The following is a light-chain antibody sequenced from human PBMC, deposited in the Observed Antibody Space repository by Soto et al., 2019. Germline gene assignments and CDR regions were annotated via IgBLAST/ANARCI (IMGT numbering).Light chain of an antibody. CDR2: EVS. CDR3: SSYAGSNIVV. CDR1: SSDVGGYNY. Sequence: QSVLTQPPSASGSPGQSVTISCTGTSSDVGGYNYVSWYQQPPGKAPKLMIYEVSKRPAGVADRFSGSKSGNTASLTVSGLQAEEEADYYCSSYAGSNIVVFGGGTKLTVL. V-gene: IGLV2-8*01. J-gene: IGLJ2*01.